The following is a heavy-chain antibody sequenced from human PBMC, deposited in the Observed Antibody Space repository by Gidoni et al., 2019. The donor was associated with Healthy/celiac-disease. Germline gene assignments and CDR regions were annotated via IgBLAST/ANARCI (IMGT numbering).Heavy chain of an antibody. CDR1: GGSFTGYY. CDR3: ARGGPGYSSSWRGPGHDY. Sequence: QVQLQQWGAGLLKPSETLSLTCAVYGGSFTGYYWSWIRQPPGKGLEWIGEINHSGSTNYNPSLKSRVTISVDTSKNQFSLKLSSVTAADTAVYYCARGGPGYSSSWRGPGHDYWGQGTLVTVSS. V-gene: IGHV4-34*01. D-gene: IGHD6-13*01. CDR2: INHSGST. J-gene: IGHJ4*02.